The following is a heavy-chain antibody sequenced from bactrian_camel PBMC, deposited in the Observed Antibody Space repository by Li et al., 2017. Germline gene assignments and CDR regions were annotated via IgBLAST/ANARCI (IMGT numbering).Heavy chain of an antibody. D-gene: IGHD3*01. CDR3: ATDPLSPCYDVGRLVFRY. Sequence: PLVESGGGSVQVGGSLRLSCTAPETTFTQNCIGWFRRVPGQEREGVAHIDSDGTTAYAHSVKDRFTISRDNAKSSVYLQMNSLKPEDTAMYYCATDPLSPCYDVGRLVFRYRGQGTQVTVS. CDR1: ETTFTQNC. CDR2: IDSDGTT. J-gene: IGHJ6*01. V-gene: IGHV3S63*01.